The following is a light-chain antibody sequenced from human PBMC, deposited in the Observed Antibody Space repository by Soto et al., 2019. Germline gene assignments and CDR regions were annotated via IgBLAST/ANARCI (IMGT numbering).Light chain of an antibody. V-gene: IGKV1-9*01. CDR2: AAS. CDR3: QQLNSYPLT. Sequence: DIQLTQSPSFLSASVGDRLTITCRASQDISDYLAWYQQRPGKAPKLLIYAASTLQSGVPSRFSGSGSGTEFTLTISSLQPEDFATYSCQQLNSYPLTFGGGTKVEIK. CDR1: QDISDY. J-gene: IGKJ4*01.